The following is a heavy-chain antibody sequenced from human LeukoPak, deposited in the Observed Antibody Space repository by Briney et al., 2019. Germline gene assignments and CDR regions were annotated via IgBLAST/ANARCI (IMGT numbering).Heavy chain of an antibody. CDR3: ARVYEGRTTGTTSPFYYYYYYMDV. CDR1: GGSTSSGSYY. CDR2: IYTSGST. J-gene: IGHJ6*03. V-gene: IGHV4-61*02. D-gene: IGHD1-1*01. Sequence: SETLSLTCTVSGGSTSSGSYYWSWIRQPAGKGLEWIGRIYTSGSTNYNPSLKSRVTISVDTSKNQFSLKLSSVTAADTAVYYCARVYEGRTTGTTSPFYYYYYYMDVWGKGTTVTISS.